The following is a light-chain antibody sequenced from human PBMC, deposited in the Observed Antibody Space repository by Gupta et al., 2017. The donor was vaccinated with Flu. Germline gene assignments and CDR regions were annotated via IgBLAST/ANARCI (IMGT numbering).Light chain of an antibody. CDR3: AAWDDSLNGRV. J-gene: IGLJ3*02. CDR1: SSNIGSNT. CDR2: SNN. Sequence: HSVLTQPPSAFGTPGRRLTISCSGGSSNIGSNTVNWYQQVPGTAPKLLIYSNNQRPSGVPDGVSGSKSGTSASLAISGLQSEDKADYYCAAWDDSLNGRVFGGGTKRTVL. V-gene: IGLV1-44*01.